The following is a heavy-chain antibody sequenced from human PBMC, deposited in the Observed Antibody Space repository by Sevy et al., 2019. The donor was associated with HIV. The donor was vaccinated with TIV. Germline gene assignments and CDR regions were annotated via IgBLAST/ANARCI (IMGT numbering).Heavy chain of an antibody. CDR1: GFPFSTYA. Sequence: GGSLRLSCAASGFPFSTYAMSWVRQAPGKGLEWVSSISGSGVDTYSADSVRGRFTVSRDNSKNTLYLQMNSLRAEDTAVNYCANSDFWSGYYSPRGNYYGMDVWGQGTTVTDSS. CDR2: ISGSGVDT. V-gene: IGHV3-23*01. J-gene: IGHJ6*02. D-gene: IGHD3-3*01. CDR3: ANSDFWSGYYSPRGNYYGMDV.